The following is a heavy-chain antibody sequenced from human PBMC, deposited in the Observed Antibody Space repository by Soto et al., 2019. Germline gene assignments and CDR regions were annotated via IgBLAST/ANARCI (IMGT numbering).Heavy chain of an antibody. D-gene: IGHD6-19*01. CDR1: GASISSEQS. J-gene: IGHJ4*02. V-gene: IGHV4-4*02. Sequence: QMQLQESGPGLVKPSETLSLTCAVSGASISSEQSWSWVRQPPGKGLEWIGEIHHSGSINNNPSLNSRVTNAVDKSKNQFSLTLGSVTAADAAVYYCARSFGWYAIDQWGQGTLVIVSS. CDR2: IHHSGSI. CDR3: ARSFGWYAIDQ.